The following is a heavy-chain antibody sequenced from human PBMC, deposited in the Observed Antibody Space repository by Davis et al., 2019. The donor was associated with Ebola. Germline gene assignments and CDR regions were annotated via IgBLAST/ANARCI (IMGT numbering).Heavy chain of an antibody. CDR3: AKGGSSWPSDYSYGMGV. Sequence: GESLKISCAASASGFNFDDYTMHWVRQAPGKGLEWVSLISWDGSSIYYGDSVKGRFTISRDNSKNTLYLQMNSLRVEDTAVYYCAKGGSSWPSDYSYGMGVWGKGTTVTVSS. CDR1: GFNFDDYT. V-gene: IGHV3-43*01. CDR2: ISWDGSSI. J-gene: IGHJ6*04. D-gene: IGHD6-13*01.